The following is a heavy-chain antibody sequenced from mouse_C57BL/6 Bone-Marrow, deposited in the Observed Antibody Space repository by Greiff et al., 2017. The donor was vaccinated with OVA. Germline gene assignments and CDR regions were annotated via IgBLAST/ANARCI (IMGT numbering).Heavy chain of an antibody. CDR2: ISDGGSYT. V-gene: IGHV5-4*01. CDR3: ARDNYRDYYAMDY. J-gene: IGHJ4*01. CDR1: GFTFSSYA. Sequence: EVMLVESGGGLVKPGGSLKLSCAASGFTFSSYAMSWVRQTPEKRLEWVATISDGGSYTYYPDNVKGRFTISRDNAKNNMYLQMGHLKSEDTAMYYCARDNYRDYYAMDYWGQGTSVTVSS. D-gene: IGHD2-14*01.